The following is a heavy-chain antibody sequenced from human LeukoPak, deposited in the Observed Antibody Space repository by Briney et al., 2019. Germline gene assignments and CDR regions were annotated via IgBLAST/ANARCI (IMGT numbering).Heavy chain of an antibody. CDR1: RYTFTSYA. D-gene: IGHD3-22*01. CDR2: INPSGGST. CDR3: ARVEYYYDSSGYYQNLDFDY. V-gene: IGHV1-46*01. J-gene: IGHJ4*02. Sequence: ASVKVSCKASRYTFTSYAMHWVRQAPGQGLEWMGIINPSGGSTSYAQKFQGRVTMTRDTSISTAYMELSRLRSDDTAVYYCARVEYYYDSSGYYQNLDFDYWGQGTLVTVSS.